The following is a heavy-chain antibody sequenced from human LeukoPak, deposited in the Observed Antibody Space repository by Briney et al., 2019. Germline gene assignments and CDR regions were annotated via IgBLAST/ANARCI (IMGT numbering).Heavy chain of an antibody. D-gene: IGHD3-22*01. CDR3: ARGLYYYDSSGYYSY. CDR1: GGSFSGYY. J-gene: IGHJ4*02. Sequence: SETLSLTCADYGGSFSGYYWSWIRQPPGKGLEWIGEINHSGSTNYNPSLKSRVTISVDTSKNQFSLKLSSVTAADTAVYYCARGLYYYDSSGYYSYWGQGTLVTVSS. V-gene: IGHV4-34*01. CDR2: INHSGST.